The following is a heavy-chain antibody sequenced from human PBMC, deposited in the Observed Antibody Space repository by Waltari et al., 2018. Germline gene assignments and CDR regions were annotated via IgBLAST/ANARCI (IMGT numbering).Heavy chain of an antibody. CDR2: IKSDGSET. Sequence: EEQLSESGGGLVQPGGSLSISCAASAYTFKAFTVTWLRRAPGKGVEWVTNIKSDGSETQYADSVGGRFTMSRDNSRGTVSLEMNGLRAADTAVYYCVKVMGDLGTKYGLDVWGRGTTVTVSS. CDR1: AYTFKAFT. V-gene: IGHV3-23*03. D-gene: IGHD1-1*01. CDR3: VKVMGDLGTKYGLDV. J-gene: IGHJ6*01.